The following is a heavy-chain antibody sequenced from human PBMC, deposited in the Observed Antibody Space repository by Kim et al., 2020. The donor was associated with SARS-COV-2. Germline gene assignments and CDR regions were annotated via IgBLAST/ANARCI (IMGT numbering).Heavy chain of an antibody. CDR3: ARGYFVEFLGAFDV. J-gene: IGHJ3*01. CDR1: GYSFTSDA. D-gene: IGHD3-9*01. Sequence: ASVKVSCKTPGYSFTSDALQLVRQAPGQRLEWMGWINAGNHNTKYSQKFQGRVTFTRDTSAITAYMELSDLRLDDTAVYYFARGYFVEFLGAFDVWGQGT. V-gene: IGHV1-3*01. CDR2: INAGNHNT.